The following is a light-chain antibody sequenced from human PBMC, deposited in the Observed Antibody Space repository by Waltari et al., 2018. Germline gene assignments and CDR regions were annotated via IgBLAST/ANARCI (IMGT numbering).Light chain of an antibody. CDR1: SSDVGGYNH. Sequence: QSALTQPASVSGSPGQSITISCTGTSSDVGGYNHVSWYQQHTGKVPKLLIFDVSNRPSGVSNRFSGSKSGNTASLTISGLQAEDESDYYCCSFTSRSTWVFGGGTKLTVL. J-gene: IGLJ3*02. CDR3: CSFTSRSTWV. CDR2: DVS. V-gene: IGLV2-14*01.